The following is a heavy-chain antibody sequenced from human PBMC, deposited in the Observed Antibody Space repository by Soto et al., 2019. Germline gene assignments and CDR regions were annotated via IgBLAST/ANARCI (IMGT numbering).Heavy chain of an antibody. CDR3: VKDRDSNSSPPRDV. J-gene: IGHJ6*02. CDR1: GYTFSRNG. CDR2: ISPKSGNI. D-gene: IGHD3-22*01. V-gene: IGHV1-18*01. Sequence: QVHLVQSGAEVKKPGAAVNVSYKTSGYTFSRNGISWVRQAPGQGLEWMGWISPKSGNIKYAQKFQGRVIMTTDTSTSTAYMELRSLRSDDTAVYYCVKDRDSNSSPPRDVWGPGTTVTVSS.